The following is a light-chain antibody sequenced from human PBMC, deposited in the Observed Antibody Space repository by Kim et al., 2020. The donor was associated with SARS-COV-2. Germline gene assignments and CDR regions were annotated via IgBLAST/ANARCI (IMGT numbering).Light chain of an antibody. Sequence: SELTQPASVSGSPGQSITISCTGTSSDVGGYDYVSWYQQRPGEAPKVMIYDVSNRPSGVSDRFSGSKSGNTASLTISGLQAEDEADYYCSSYTSSSLYVFGTGTKVTVL. V-gene: IGLV2-14*01. CDR3: SSYTSSSLYV. CDR1: SSDVGGYDY. CDR2: DVS. J-gene: IGLJ1*01.